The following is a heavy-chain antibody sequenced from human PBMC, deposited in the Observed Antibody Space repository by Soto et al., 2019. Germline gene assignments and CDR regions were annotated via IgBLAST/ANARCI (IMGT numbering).Heavy chain of an antibody. Sequence: ASVKISCKASGYTFTSYGISWVRQAPGQGLEWMGWISAYNGNTNYAQKLQGRVTMTTDTSTSTAYMELRSLRSDDTAVYYCARGGGYCSGGSCYVGVYYYYGMDAWGQGTTVTVSS. CDR1: GYTFTSYG. CDR2: ISAYNGNT. D-gene: IGHD2-15*01. J-gene: IGHJ6*02. CDR3: ARGGGYCSGGSCYVGVYYYYGMDA. V-gene: IGHV1-18*04.